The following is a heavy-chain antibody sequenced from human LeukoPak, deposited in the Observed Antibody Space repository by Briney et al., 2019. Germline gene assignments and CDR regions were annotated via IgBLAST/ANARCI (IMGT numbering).Heavy chain of an antibody. D-gene: IGHD5-18*01. V-gene: IGHV1-2*02. CDR1: GYTFTGYY. CDR2: INPNSGGT. CDR3: ARVYDSYGSLFDY. Sequence: ASVKVSCKASGYTFTGYYMHWVRQAPGQGLEWMGWINPNSGGTNYAQKFQGRVTMTRDTSISTAYMELSRLRSDGTAVYYCARVYDSYGSLFDYWGQGTLVTVSS. J-gene: IGHJ4*02.